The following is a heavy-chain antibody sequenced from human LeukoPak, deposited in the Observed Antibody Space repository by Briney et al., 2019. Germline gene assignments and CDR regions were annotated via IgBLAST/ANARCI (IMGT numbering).Heavy chain of an antibody. V-gene: IGHV3-15*01. J-gene: IGHJ4*02. D-gene: IGHD2-2*01. CDR2: IKSKTDGGTT. Sequence: GGSLRLSCAASGFTFSNAWMSWVRQAPGKGLEWVGRIKSKTDGGTTDYAAPVKGRLTISRDDSKNTLYLQMNSLKTEDTAVYYCTTGPALYCSSTSCPTRNFDYWGQGTLVTVSS. CDR3: TTGPALYCSSTSCPTRNFDY. CDR1: GFTFSNAW.